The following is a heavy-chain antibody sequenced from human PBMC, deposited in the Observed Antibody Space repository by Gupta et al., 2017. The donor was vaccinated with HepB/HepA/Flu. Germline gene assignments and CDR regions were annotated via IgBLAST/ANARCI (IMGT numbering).Heavy chain of an antibody. CDR2: IIPIFGTA. Sequence: QVQLVQSAAEVKKPGSSVKVTCKASAGTFSSYAISWVRQAPGQGLEWMGGIIPIFGTANYAQKFQGRVTITADKSTSTAYMELSSLRSEDTAVYYCARGYDFWSGYSHYYYMDVWGKGTTVTVSS. CDR1: AGTFSSYA. V-gene: IGHV1-69*06. CDR3: ARGYDFWSGYSHYYYMDV. J-gene: IGHJ6*03. D-gene: IGHD3-3*01.